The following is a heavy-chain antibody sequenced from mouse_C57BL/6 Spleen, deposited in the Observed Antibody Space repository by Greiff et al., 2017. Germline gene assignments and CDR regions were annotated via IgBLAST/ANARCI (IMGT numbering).Heavy chain of an antibody. CDR1: GFTFTDYY. CDR3: ARSLGGWEDY. D-gene: IGHD3-3*01. Sequence: EVKLVESGGGLVQPGGSLSLSCAASGFTFTDYYMSWVRQPPGKALEWLGFIRNKANGYTTEYSASVKGRFTISRDNSQSILYLQMNALRAEDSATYYCARSLGGWEDYWGQGTTLTVSS. CDR2: IRNKANGYTT. V-gene: IGHV7-3*01. J-gene: IGHJ2*01.